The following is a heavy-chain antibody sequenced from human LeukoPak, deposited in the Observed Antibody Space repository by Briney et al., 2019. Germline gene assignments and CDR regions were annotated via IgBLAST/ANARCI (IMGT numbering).Heavy chain of an antibody. Sequence: QPGGSLRLSCAASGFIFRSYWMSWVRQAPGKGLEWVASIKQDVGEKYYVDSVKGRFTISRDNAKNSLYLQMNSLRAEDTAVYYCARDLVATMLGRVEEDWFDPWGQGTLVTVSS. J-gene: IGHJ5*02. CDR3: ARDLVATMLGRVEEDWFDP. CDR1: GFIFRSYW. CDR2: IKQDVGEK. V-gene: IGHV3-7*01. D-gene: IGHD5-12*01.